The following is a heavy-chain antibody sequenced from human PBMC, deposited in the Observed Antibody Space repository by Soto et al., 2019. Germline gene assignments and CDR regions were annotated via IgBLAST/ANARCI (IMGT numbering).Heavy chain of an antibody. CDR1: GYTFTSYD. Sequence: ASVKVSCKASGYTFTSYDINWVRQATGQGLEWMGWMNPNSGNTGYAQKFQGRVTMTRNTSISTAYMELSSLRSEDTAVYYCALSQWLRFSINWFDPWGQGTLVTVSS. J-gene: IGHJ5*02. D-gene: IGHD5-12*01. V-gene: IGHV1-8*01. CDR2: MNPNSGNT. CDR3: ALSQWLRFSINWFDP.